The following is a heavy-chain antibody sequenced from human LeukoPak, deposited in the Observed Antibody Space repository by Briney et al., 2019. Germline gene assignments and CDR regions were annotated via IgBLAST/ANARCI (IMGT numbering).Heavy chain of an antibody. CDR1: GGSVSSGSYY. CDR3: ARGRLYSGGYHFDY. D-gene: IGHD1-26*01. Sequence: SSETLSLTCTVSGGSVSSGSYYWSWIRQPPGKGLEWIGYIYYSGSTYYNPSLKSRVTMSVDTSKNQFFLKLNSVTAADTAVYYCARGRLYSGGYHFDYWGQGTLVTVSA. V-gene: IGHV4-61*01. CDR2: IYYSGST. J-gene: IGHJ4*02.